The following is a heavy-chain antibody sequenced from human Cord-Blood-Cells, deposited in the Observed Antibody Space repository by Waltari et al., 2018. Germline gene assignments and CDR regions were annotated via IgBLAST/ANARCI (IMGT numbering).Heavy chain of an antibody. D-gene: IGHD3-10*01. V-gene: IGHV4-39*01. CDR1: GGSISSSSYY. J-gene: IGHJ3*02. Sequence: QLQLQESGPGLVKPSETLSLTCTVSGGSISSSSYYWGWTRQPPGKGLEWIGSIYYSGSTYYNPSLKSRVTISVDTSKNQFSLKLSSVTAADTAVYYCARGLLLWFGELSRMDAFDIWGQGTMVTVSS. CDR2: IYYSGST. CDR3: ARGLLLWFGELSRMDAFDI.